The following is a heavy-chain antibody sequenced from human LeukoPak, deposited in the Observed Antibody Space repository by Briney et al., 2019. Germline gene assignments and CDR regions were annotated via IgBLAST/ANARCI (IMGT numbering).Heavy chain of an antibody. Sequence: ASVKVSCKASGYTFTTYDINWVRQAPGQGLEWMGWMNPDNDNTGYAQKFQGRVTITRDTSASTAYMELSSLRSEDTAVYYCARDRVVVTYFDYWGQGTLVTVSS. V-gene: IGHV1-8*01. CDR2: MNPDNDNT. CDR1: GYTFTTYD. CDR3: ARDRVVVTYFDY. J-gene: IGHJ4*02. D-gene: IGHD3-22*01.